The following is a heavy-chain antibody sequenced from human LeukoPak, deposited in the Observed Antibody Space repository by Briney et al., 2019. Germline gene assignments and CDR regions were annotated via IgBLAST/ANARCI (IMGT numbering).Heavy chain of an antibody. CDR3: ARDDLVGGNSDY. V-gene: IGHV3-48*04. CDR1: GFTFSTYN. CDR2: IHSSGSTI. D-gene: IGHD1-26*01. J-gene: IGHJ4*02. Sequence: GGSLRLSCVASGFTFSTYNMNWVRQAPGKGLEWVSYIHSSGSTIYYADSVKGRFTISRDNAKNSLYLQMNSLRAEDTAVYYCARDDLVGGNSDYWGQGTLVTVSS.